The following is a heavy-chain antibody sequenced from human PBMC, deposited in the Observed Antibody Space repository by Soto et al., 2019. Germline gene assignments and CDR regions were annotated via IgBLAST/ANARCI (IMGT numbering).Heavy chain of an antibody. J-gene: IGHJ4*02. CDR3: ARGYGSGTLGDY. CDR1: GGTFSSYT. Sequence: QVQLVQSGAEVKKPGSSVKVSCKASGGTFSSYTISWVRQAPGQGLEWMGRIIPILGIANYAQKFQGRVTITADKPTSTAYMELSSVRSEDTAVCYCARGYGSGTLGDYWGQGTLVTVSS. D-gene: IGHD3-10*01. CDR2: IIPILGIA. V-gene: IGHV1-69*02.